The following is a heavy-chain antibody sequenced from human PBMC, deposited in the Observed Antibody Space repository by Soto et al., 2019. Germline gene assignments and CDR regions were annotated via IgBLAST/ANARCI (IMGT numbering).Heavy chain of an antibody. CDR2: INPNSGGT. CDR1: GYTFTGYY. D-gene: IGHD2-15*01. CDR3: ATFLLVRGGYFSMDG. Sequence: QVQLVQSGAEVKKPGASVKVSCKASGYTFTGYYMHWVRQAPGQGLEWMGWINPNSGGTNYAQKFQGRGTMTRDTCIITAYLELSRLQSADTYGYYCATFLLVRGGYFSMDGWGPGTTVTVS. V-gene: IGHV1-2*02. J-gene: IGHJ6*02.